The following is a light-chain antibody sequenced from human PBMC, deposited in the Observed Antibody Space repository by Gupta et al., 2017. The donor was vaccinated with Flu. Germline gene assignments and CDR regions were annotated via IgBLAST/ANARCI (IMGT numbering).Light chain of an antibody. V-gene: IGKV3-15*01. CDR1: QTVSSK. CDR2: GAS. Sequence: EIVMTQSPAALSVSPGERATLSCRATQTVSSKLAWYQQLPGQAPRLLIYGASTRATGIPARFSGSGSGTEFTLTITSLQSEDFAVYYCQQYNTWPYTFGQGTKLEIK. J-gene: IGKJ2*01. CDR3: QQYNTWPYT.